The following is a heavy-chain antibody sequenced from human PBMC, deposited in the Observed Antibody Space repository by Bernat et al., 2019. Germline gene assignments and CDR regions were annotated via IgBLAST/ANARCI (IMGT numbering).Heavy chain of an antibody. Sequence: QVQLVQSGAEVKKPGASVKVSCKASGYTFTSYAMHWVRQAPGQRLEWMGWINAGNGNTKYSQKFQGRVTLTADTTASTAYMGLSSVRSEDTAVYYCARARTVVNYYGSGSYNRGYYYYGMDVWGQGTTVTVSS. CDR1: GYTFTSYA. V-gene: IGHV1-3*01. J-gene: IGHJ6*02. CDR2: INAGNGNT. D-gene: IGHD3-10*01. CDR3: ARARTVVNYYGSGSYNRGYYYYGMDV.